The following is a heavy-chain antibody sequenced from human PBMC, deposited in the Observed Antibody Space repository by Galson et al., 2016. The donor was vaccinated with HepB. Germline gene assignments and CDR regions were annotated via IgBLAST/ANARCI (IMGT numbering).Heavy chain of an antibody. V-gene: IGHV3-23*01. Sequence: SLRLSCAVSGFTFRNFAMSWVRQAPGKGLECVSVISGRGTNIYHADSVKGRFTISRDNSKNTVYLQMNSLRVEDTAVYYCARERHQLSPHDAFDIWGQGTMVTVSS. D-gene: IGHD2/OR15-2a*01. CDR2: ISGRGTNI. CDR1: GFTFRNFA. J-gene: IGHJ3*02. CDR3: ARERHQLSPHDAFDI.